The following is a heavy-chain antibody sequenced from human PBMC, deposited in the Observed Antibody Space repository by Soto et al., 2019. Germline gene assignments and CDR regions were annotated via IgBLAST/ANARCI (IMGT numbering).Heavy chain of an antibody. J-gene: IGHJ5*02. V-gene: IGHV6-1*01. CDR2: TYFRSKWLN. CDR3: VKDGGYVGRLDP. CDR1: GDSVSSNSAS. Sequence: PSQTLSLTCAISGDSVSSNSASWNWIRQSPSRGLEWLGRTYFRSKWLNEYADSVKSRINITADTSTNQFSMQLDSVTPEDTAVYYCVKDGGYVGRLDPWGQGVLVTVSS. D-gene: IGHD2-2*01.